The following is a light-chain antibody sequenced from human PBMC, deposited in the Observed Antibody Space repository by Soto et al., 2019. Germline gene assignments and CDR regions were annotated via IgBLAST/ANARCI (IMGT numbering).Light chain of an antibody. CDR3: QHYGSSRT. J-gene: IGKJ1*01. CDR2: GTS. CDR1: QSVSSSY. Sequence: EIVLTQSPVTPSLSPVERATPSRRASQSVSSSYLAWYQQKPGQAPRLLLYGTSSRATGIPERFSGSGSGTDFTLTISRLEPEDFAVYYCQHYGSSRTFGQGTKVDIK. V-gene: IGKV3-20*01.